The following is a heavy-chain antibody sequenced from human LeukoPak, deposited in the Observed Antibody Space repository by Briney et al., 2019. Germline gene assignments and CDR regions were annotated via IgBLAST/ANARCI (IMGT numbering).Heavy chain of an antibody. J-gene: IGHJ3*02. CDR3: ARVHGERRRGDDAFDI. CDR1: GYSISSGYY. Sequence: KASETLSLTCTVSGYSISSGYYWGWIWQPPGKGLEWIGSIYHSGSTYYNPSLKSRVTISVDTSKNQFSLKLSSVTAADTAVYYCARVHGERRRGDDAFDIWGQGTMVTVSS. V-gene: IGHV4-38-2*02. D-gene: IGHD4-17*01. CDR2: IYHSGST.